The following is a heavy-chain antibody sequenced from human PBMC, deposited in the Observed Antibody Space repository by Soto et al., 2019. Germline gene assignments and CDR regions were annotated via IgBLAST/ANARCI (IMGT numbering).Heavy chain of an antibody. Sequence: QLQLQESGPGLVKPSETLSLTCTVSGGSISSSSYYWGWIRQPPGKGLEWIGSIYYSGSTYYNPSLKRRGTRSVDTSKNQFSLKLSSVTAADTAVYYCARHVYCSGGSCYLREFDYWGQGTLVTVSS. V-gene: IGHV4-39*01. CDR1: GGSISSSSYY. J-gene: IGHJ4*02. CDR2: IYYSGST. D-gene: IGHD2-15*01. CDR3: ARHVYCSGGSCYLREFDY.